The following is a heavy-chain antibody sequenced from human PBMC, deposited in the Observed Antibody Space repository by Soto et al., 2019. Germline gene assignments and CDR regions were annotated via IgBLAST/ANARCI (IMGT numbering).Heavy chain of an antibody. D-gene: IGHD3-16*01. J-gene: IGHJ4*02. Sequence: GGSLRLSCAASGFTFNNYVMSWVRQAPGKGLEWVSAISRDSIFIYYADSVRGRFTISRDNAKNSLYLQMNSLRADDTAVYYCARRIDYGEDYWGQGTLVTVSS. V-gene: IGHV3-21*01. CDR1: GFTFNNYV. CDR3: ARRIDYGEDY. CDR2: ISRDSIFI.